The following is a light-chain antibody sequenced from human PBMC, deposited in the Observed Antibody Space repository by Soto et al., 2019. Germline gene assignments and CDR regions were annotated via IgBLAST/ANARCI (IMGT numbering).Light chain of an antibody. CDR2: GAS. J-gene: IGKJ2*01. Sequence: EIVLTQSPATLSLSPGERATLSCRASQSVSSSYLAWYQQKPGQAPRLLIYGASSRATGIPDRFSGSGSGTDFTLTISRLEPEDFAVYYCQQYGNSPKYTFGQGNKLEIK. CDR1: QSVSSSY. CDR3: QQYGNSPKYT. V-gene: IGKV3-20*01.